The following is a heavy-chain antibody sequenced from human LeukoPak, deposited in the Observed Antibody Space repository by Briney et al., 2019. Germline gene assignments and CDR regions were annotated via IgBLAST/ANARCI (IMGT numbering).Heavy chain of an antibody. V-gene: IGHV3-48*01. Sequence: GGSLRLSCAASGFTFSTFSMDWVRQAPGKGLQWISYISSTSKTIYYADSLKGRFTISRDNAKNSLYLQIDSLSAEDTAVYYCARMGIAGAGVDYWGQGTLVTVSS. D-gene: IGHD6-19*01. CDR2: ISSTSKTI. CDR1: GFTFSTFS. CDR3: ARMGIAGAGVDY. J-gene: IGHJ4*02.